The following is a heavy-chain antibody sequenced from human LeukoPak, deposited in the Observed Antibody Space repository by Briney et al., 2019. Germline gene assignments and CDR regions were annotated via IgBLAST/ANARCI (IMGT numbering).Heavy chain of an antibody. J-gene: IGHJ4*03. CDR3: AKEGLRYFDWLLRGYFDY. Sequence: GGSLRLSCAASGLSFSDYYMSWIRQAPGKGLEWVSYISGSGTIIYYADSVKGRFTISRDNSKNTLYLQMNSLRDEDTAVYYCAKEGLRYFDWLLRGYFDYWGQGTLVTVSS. CDR1: GLSFSDYY. V-gene: IGHV3-11*04. D-gene: IGHD3-9*01. CDR2: ISGSGTII.